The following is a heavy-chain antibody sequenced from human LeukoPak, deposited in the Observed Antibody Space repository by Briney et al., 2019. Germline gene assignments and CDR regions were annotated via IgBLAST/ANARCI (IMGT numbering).Heavy chain of an antibody. D-gene: IGHD6-13*01. J-gene: IGHJ4*02. CDR3: ATYLQQPLDY. CDR1: GFTFSNAW. CDR2: ISNRGSNI. Sequence: GGSLRLSCAASGFTFSNAWMSWVRQAPGKGLEWVSYISNRGSNIYYADSVKGRFTISRDNAKNSVYLQMNSLRVEDTAVYYCATYLQQPLDYWGQGTLVTVSS. V-gene: IGHV3-11*04.